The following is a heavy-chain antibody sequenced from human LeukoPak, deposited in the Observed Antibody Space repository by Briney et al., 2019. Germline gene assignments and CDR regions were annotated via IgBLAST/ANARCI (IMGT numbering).Heavy chain of an antibody. CDR3: ATGLGPGDPFDY. CDR2: FDPEDGET. Sequence: ASVKVSCKVSGYTLTELSMHWVRQAPGKGLEWMGGFDPEDGETIYAQKFQGRVTMTEDTSTDTAYMELSSLRPEDTAVYYCATGLGPGDPFDYWGQGTLVTASS. J-gene: IGHJ4*02. CDR1: GYTLTELS. D-gene: IGHD3-10*01. V-gene: IGHV1-24*01.